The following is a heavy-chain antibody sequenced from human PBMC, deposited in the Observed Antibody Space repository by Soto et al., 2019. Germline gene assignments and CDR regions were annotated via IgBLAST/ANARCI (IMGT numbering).Heavy chain of an antibody. D-gene: IGHD2-15*01. CDR1: GGTFSSYA. J-gene: IGHJ6*02. CDR2: IIPIFGTA. CDR3: ASVETQRYYYGMDV. Sequence: ASVKVSCKASGGTFSSYAISWARQAPGQGLEWMGGIIPIFGTADYAQKFQGRVTITADESTSTAYMELSSLRSEDTAVYYCASVETQRYYYGMDVWGQGTTVTVSS. V-gene: IGHV1-69*13.